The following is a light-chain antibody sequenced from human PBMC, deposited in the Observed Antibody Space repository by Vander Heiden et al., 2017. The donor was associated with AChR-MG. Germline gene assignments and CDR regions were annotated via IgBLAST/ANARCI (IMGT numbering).Light chain of an antibody. Sequence: SALTPPASVSGSPGQSITISCTGSSSDIGGYNYVSWYQQHPGKAPKIMIYDVSERPSGVSNRFSGSKSGNTASLTISGLQAEDEADYYCASYTASNSLGVFGGGTKLTVL. V-gene: IGLV2-14*01. CDR3: ASYTASNSLGV. CDR2: DVS. J-gene: IGLJ3*02. CDR1: SSDIGGYNY.